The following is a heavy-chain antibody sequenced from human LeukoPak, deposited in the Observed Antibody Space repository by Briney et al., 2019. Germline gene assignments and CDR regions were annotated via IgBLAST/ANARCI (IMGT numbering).Heavy chain of an antibody. CDR2: INPNSGGR. CDR1: GYTFTGYY. CDR3: ARSPPPTVTRRYIWFNP. J-gene: IGHJ5*02. Sequence: ASVKVSCTASGYTFTGYYMHWVRQAPGQRLEWMGWINPNSGGRNYAQRFQGRVTMTRDTSISTAYMELSRLRSDDTAVYYCARSPPPTVTRRYIWFNPWGQGTLVTVSS. D-gene: IGHD4-17*01. V-gene: IGHV1-2*02.